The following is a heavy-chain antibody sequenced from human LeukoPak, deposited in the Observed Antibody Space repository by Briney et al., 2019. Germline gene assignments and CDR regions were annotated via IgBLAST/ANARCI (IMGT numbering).Heavy chain of an antibody. CDR1: GGSFSGYY. Sequence: SETLSLTCAVYGGSFSGYYWSWIRQPPGKGLEWIGEINHSGSTNYNPSLKSRVTISVDTSKNQFSLKLSSVTAADTAVYYCARAVGSGSFQTYYYYMDVWGKGTTVTISS. D-gene: IGHD3-10*01. CDR2: INHSGST. V-gene: IGHV4-34*01. CDR3: ARAVGSGSFQTYYYYMDV. J-gene: IGHJ6*03.